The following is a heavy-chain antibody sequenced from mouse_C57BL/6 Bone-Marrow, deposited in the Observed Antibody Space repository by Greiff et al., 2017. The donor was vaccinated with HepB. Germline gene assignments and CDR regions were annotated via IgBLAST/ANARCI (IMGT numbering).Heavy chain of an antibody. V-gene: IGHV1-53*01. D-gene: IGHD1-1*01. CDR3: ASDYYGSSYGYWYFDV. J-gene: IGHJ1*03. CDR2: INPSNGGT. Sequence: VQLQQPGTELVKPGASVKLSCKASGYTFTSYWMHWVKQRPGQGLEWIGNINPSNGGTNYNEKFKSKATLTVDKSSSTAYMQLSSLTSEDSAVYYCASDYYGSSYGYWYFDVWGTGTTVTVSS. CDR1: GYTFTSYW.